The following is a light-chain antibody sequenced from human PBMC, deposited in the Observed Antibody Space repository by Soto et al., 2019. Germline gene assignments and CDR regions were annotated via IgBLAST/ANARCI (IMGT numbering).Light chain of an antibody. CDR3: QQYGSSSWT. J-gene: IGKJ1*01. Sequence: EIVLTQSPATLSLSPGERATLSCRASQNVANYLDWYQQKPGQAPRLLIYESSNRATGIAARFSGSGSGTELTLTISSLQSEDCEVYYGQQYGSSSWTFGQGTKVDIK. CDR1: QNVANY. CDR2: ESS. V-gene: IGKV3-11*01.